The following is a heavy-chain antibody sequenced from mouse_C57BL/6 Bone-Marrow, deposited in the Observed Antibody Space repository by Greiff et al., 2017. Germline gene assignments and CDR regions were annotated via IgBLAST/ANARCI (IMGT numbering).Heavy chain of an antibody. Sequence: VQLKQSGPVLVKPGASVKMSCKASGYTFTDSYMNWVKQSHGKSLEWIGVINPYNGGTSYNQKFKGKATLTVDKSSSTAYMELNSLTSEDSAVYYCARSAVVAGDWYFDVWGTGTTVTVS. CDR3: ARSAVVAGDWYFDV. CDR1: GYTFTDSY. V-gene: IGHV1-19*01. CDR2: INPYNGGT. J-gene: IGHJ1*03. D-gene: IGHD1-1*01.